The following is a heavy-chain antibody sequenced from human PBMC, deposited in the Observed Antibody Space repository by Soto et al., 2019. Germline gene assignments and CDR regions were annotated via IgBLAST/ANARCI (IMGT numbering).Heavy chain of an antibody. CDR3: ARGSSIAGLYYGMDV. J-gene: IGHJ6*02. D-gene: IGHD6-6*01. Sequence: SETLSLTCTVSGGSISSGDYYWSWIRQHPGKGLEWIGCNYYSGITYYNPSLKSRVTISLDTSKNQFSLKLSSVTAADTAVYYCARGSSIAGLYYGMDVWGQGTTVTVSS. V-gene: IGHV4-31*03. CDR2: NYYSGIT. CDR1: GGSISSGDYY.